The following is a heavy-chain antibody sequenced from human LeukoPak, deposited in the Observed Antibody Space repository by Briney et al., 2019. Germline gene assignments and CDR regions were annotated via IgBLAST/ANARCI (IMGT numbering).Heavy chain of an antibody. J-gene: IGHJ5*02. D-gene: IGHD3-22*01. CDR3: ARDLSWGSGYENGDAGGNWLDP. V-gene: IGHV1-18*01. CDR2: ISAHNDNT. Sequence: GASVKVSCKASGYTFTSYGISWVRQAPGQGLEWMGWISAHNDNTKYAQKFQDRVTMTTDTSTSTAYMELRSLRSDDTAVYYCARDLSWGSGYENGDAGGNWLDPWGQGTLVTVSS. CDR1: GYTFTSYG.